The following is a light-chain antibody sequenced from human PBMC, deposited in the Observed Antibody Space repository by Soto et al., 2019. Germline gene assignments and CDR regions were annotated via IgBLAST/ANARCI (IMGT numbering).Light chain of an antibody. J-gene: IGLJ1*01. CDR2: EVT. V-gene: IGLV2-8*01. CDR1: SSDVGGYNY. CDR3: RSYAGSNNLKV. Sequence: QSVLTQPPSASGSPGQSVTISCTGTSSDVGGYNYVSWYQQHPGKAPKLMIYEVTKRPSGVPDRFSGSKSGNTASLTVSGLQAEDEADYYCRSYAGSNNLKVFGTATKSPS.